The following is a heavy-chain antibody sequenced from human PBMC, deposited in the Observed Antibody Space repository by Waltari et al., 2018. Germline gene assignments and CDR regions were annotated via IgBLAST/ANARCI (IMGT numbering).Heavy chain of an antibody. CDR3: TTLDIVIIPAARPFDF. CDR2: IRSRVDGGAT. CDR1: GFTFADHA. V-gene: IGHV3-49*03. Sequence: EVQLVESGGGLVQPGRSLKLYCKGSGFTFADHAMSWFRQDPEKGLEWVALIRSRVDGGATEYAASVKGRFTISRDDSKSIAYLQMNSLKTEDTAVYYCTTLDIVIIPAARPFDFWGQGTLVTVSS. J-gene: IGHJ4*02. D-gene: IGHD2-2*03.